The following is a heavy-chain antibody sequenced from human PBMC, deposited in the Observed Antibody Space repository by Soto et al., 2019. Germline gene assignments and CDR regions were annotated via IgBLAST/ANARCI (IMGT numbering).Heavy chain of an antibody. CDR1: GFTFSSYA. D-gene: IGHD5-18*01. CDR3: AKAFSMRDTAPGDY. V-gene: IGHV3-23*01. CDR2: ISGSGGST. J-gene: IGHJ4*02. Sequence: EVQLLESGGGLVQPGGSLRLSCAASGFTFSSYAMSWVRQAPGKGLEWVSAISGSGGSTYYADSVKGQFTISRDNSKNTLYLQMNSLRAEDTAVYYCAKAFSMRDTAPGDYWGQGTLVTVSS.